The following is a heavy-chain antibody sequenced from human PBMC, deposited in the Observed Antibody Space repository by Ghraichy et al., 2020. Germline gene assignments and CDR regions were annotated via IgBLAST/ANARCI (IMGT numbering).Heavy chain of an antibody. V-gene: IGHV6-1*01. Sequence: SQTLSLTCAISGDSVSSNSAAWNWIRQSPSRGLEWLGRTYYRSKWYNDYAVSVKSRITINPDTSKNQFSLQLNSVTPEDTAVYYCARSTQFLGIAVAVEPSWFDPWGQGTLVTVSS. CDR1: GDSVSSNSAA. D-gene: IGHD6-19*01. CDR2: TYYRSKWYN. CDR3: ARSTQFLGIAVAVEPSWFDP. J-gene: IGHJ5*02.